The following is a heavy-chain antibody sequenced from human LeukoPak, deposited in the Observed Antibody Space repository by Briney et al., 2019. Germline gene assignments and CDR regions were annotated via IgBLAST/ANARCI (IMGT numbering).Heavy chain of an antibody. CDR3: ARGRTVWFGELLGYYFDY. CDR1: GGSISSYY. D-gene: IGHD3-10*01. V-gene: IGHV4-59*12. CDR2: IYYSGST. J-gene: IGHJ4*02. Sequence: PSETLSLTCTVSGGSISSYYWSWIRQPPGKGLEWIGYIYYSGSTNYNPSLKSRVTISVDTSKNQFSLKLSSVTAADTAVYYCARGRTVWFGELLGYYFDYWGQGTLVTVSS.